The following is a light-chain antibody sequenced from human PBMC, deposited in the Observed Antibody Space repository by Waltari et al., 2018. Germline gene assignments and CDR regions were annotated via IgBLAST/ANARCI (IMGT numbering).Light chain of an antibody. CDR1: SSNIGRNP. J-gene: IGLJ2*01. CDR2: SNN. Sequence: QSVLTQPPSASGTPGQRVTISCSGSSSNIGRNPVNWYQQLPGTAPKLLIHSNNEGREGGPDRLSVSKSGSSASLAISGLQSEEEADYYCATWDASLTGWVFGGGTKLTVL. V-gene: IGLV1-44*01. CDR3: ATWDASLTGWV.